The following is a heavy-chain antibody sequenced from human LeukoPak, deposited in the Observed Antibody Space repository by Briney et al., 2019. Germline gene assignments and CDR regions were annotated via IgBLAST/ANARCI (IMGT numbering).Heavy chain of an antibody. CDR3: ARWRGSYGYDY. Sequence: PSETLSLTCTVSGGSISSGGYYWSWIRQHPGKGLEWIGYIYYSGSTYYSPSLKSRVSISVDTSKNQFSLKLISVTAADTAVYYCARWRGSYGYDYWGQGTLVTVSS. CDR2: IYYSGST. D-gene: IGHD4-17*01. V-gene: IGHV4-31*03. J-gene: IGHJ4*02. CDR1: GGSISSGGYY.